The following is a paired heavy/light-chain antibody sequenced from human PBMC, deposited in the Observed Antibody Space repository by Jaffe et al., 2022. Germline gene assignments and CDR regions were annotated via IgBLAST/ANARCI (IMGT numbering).Heavy chain of an antibody. Sequence: QVQLQQSGPRLVKPSQTLSLTCAIFGDTVSNNTAAWNWIRLSPSGGLEWLGRTNYRSKWYYDYADSVKSRIGVYPDTTRNQFSLHLTSVTPEDTAVYYCARDPVWGHSALDIWGLGTAVTVSS. D-gene: IGHD6-13*01. J-gene: IGHJ3*02. V-gene: IGHV6-1*01. CDR3: ARDPVWGHSALDI. CDR1: GDTVSNNTAA. CDR2: TNYRSKWYY.
Light chain of an antibody. Sequence: QSALTQPASVSGSPGQSLTISCSGSYSDIGTYNSVSWYLVNPGKVPKLIIYDNRKRPFGVSSRFSGSKSGNSASLTISGLQAEDEADYFCCSFTTSGTLIFGGGTKVTVL. CDR1: YSDIGTYNS. V-gene: IGLV2-14*01. CDR3: CSFTTSGTLI. J-gene: IGLJ2*01. CDR2: DNR.